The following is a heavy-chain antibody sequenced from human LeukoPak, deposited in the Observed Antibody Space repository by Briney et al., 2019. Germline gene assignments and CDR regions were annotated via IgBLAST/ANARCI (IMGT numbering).Heavy chain of an antibody. V-gene: IGHV3-53*01. CDR3: AGIAVAGHFDY. D-gene: IGHD6-19*01. J-gene: IGHJ4*02. Sequence: PGGCLRPSCAASGFTVSSNYMSWVRQAPGKGLEWVSVIPSGGRAYYADSVKGRFNISRDNSKNTLYLQMSSLRAEDTAVYYCAGIAVAGHFDYWGQGTLVTVSS. CDR1: GFTVSSNY. CDR2: IPSGGRA.